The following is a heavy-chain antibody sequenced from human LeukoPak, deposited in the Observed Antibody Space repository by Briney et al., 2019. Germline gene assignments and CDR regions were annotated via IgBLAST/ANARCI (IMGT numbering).Heavy chain of an antibody. J-gene: IGHJ4*02. CDR1: GFTFSGSA. CDR2: IRSEANSYAT. Sequence: GGSLRLSCAASGFTFSGSAMHWVRQASGKGLEWVGRIRSEANSYATAYAASVKGRFTISRDDSKNTLYLQMNSLRGDDTAVYYCAKDGTSYYYIYYWGQGTLVTVSS. V-gene: IGHV3-73*01. CDR3: AKDGTSYYYIYY. D-gene: IGHD2/OR15-2a*01.